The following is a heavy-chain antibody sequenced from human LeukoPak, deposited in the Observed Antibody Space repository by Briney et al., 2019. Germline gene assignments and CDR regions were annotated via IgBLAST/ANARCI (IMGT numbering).Heavy chain of an antibody. V-gene: IGHV3-23*01. CDR3: AKLPPYSSGWPPDY. J-gene: IGHJ4*02. CDR2: ISGSGGST. CDR1: WFTLFSYS. Sequence: GGAPGLSFGGSWFTLFSYSISWGRQAPREGGEGVSAISGSGGSTYYADSVKGRFTISRDNSKNTLYLQMNSLRAEDTAVYYCAKLPPYSSGWPPDYWGQGTLVTVSS. D-gene: IGHD6-19*01.